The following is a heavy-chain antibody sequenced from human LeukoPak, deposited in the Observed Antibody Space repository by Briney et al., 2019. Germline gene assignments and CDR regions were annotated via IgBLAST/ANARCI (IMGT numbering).Heavy chain of an antibody. V-gene: IGHV4-30-4*07. CDR1: GGSISSGGYS. CDR3: ARGGGGSYYAGWFDP. CDR2: IYYSGST. D-gene: IGHD1-26*01. Sequence: SETLSLTCAVSGGSISSGGYSWSWIRQPPGKGLEWIGYIYYSGSTYYNPSLKSRVTISVDTSKNQFSLKLSSVTAADTAVYYCARGGGGSYYAGWFDPWGQGTLVTVSS. J-gene: IGHJ5*02.